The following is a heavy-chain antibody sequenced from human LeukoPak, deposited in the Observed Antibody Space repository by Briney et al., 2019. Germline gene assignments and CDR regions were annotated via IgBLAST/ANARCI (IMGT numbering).Heavy chain of an antibody. CDR1: GFTFDDYA. J-gene: IGHJ4*02. CDR2: ISWNSGSI. D-gene: IGHD6-13*01. V-gene: IGHV3-9*01. Sequence: GGSLRLSCAASGFTFDDYAMHWVRQAPGKGLEWVSGISWNSGSIGYADSVKGRFTISRGNSKNTLYLQMNSLRAEDTAVYYCARDKSSSWYLYDYWGQGTLVTVSS. CDR3: ARDKSSSWYLYDY.